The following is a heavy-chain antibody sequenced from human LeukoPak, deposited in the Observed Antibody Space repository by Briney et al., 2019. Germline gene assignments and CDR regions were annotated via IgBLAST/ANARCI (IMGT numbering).Heavy chain of an antibody. CDR2: ISSSSSYI. J-gene: IGHJ4*02. CDR1: GFTVTSNY. Sequence: GGSLRLSCAASGFTVTSNYMSWVRQAPGKGLEWVSSISSSSSYIYYADSVKGRFTISRDNAKNSLYLQMNSLRAEDTAVYYCARDRDRLPFDYWGQGTLVTVSS. CDR3: ARDRDRLPFDY. V-gene: IGHV3-21*01. D-gene: IGHD1-26*01.